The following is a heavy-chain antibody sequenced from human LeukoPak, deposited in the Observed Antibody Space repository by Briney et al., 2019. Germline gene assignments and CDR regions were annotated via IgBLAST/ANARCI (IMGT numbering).Heavy chain of an antibody. V-gene: IGHV4-31*03. Sequence: SQTLSLTCTVSGGSISSSGYYWSWLRQHPGKGLEWIGYIYYSGTTYYNPSRKSRVTISVDTSKNQFSLKLFSVTAADTAVYYCAREDYYDSSGYLDYWGQGTLVTVSS. CDR3: AREDYYDSSGYLDY. J-gene: IGHJ4*02. CDR2: IYYSGTT. CDR1: GGSISSSGYY. D-gene: IGHD3-22*01.